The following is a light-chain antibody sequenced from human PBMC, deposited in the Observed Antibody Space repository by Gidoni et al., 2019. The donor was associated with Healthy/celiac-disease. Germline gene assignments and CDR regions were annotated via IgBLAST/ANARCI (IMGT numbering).Light chain of an antibody. CDR1: QSLLHSNGYNY. CDR3: MQALQTPPT. CDR2: LGS. J-gene: IGKJ4*01. Sequence: DIVMTQSPLSLPVTPGEPASISCRSSQSLLHSNGYNYLDWYLQKPGQSPQLLIYLGSSRDSGVPDRFSGSGSGTDFTLKISRVEAEDVGVYYCMQALQTPPTFGGGTKVEIK. V-gene: IGKV2-28*01.